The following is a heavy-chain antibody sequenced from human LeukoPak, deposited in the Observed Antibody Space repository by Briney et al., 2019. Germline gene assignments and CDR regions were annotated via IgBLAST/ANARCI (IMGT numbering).Heavy chain of an antibody. J-gene: IGHJ4*02. CDR2: IYYSGST. CDR3: ARNKYASGWSTFDY. V-gene: IGHV4-39*01. Sequence: TASETLSLTCTVSGGSISSSTYYWGWIRQPPGKGLEWIGSIYYSGSTYYNPSLKSRVTISVDTSKNQFSLKLSSVTAADTSVYYCARNKYASGWSTFDYWGQGTLVTVSS. D-gene: IGHD6-19*01. CDR1: GGSISSSTYY.